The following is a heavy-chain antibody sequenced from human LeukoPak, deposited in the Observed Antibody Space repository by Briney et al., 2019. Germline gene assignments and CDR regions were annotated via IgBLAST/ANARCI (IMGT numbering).Heavy chain of an antibody. Sequence: GGPLRLPCAPSGFPYWEEWKQGVRHAPGKAPEGVGHIKDRRAHGTTEYAAAVGGRFTISREDSTRILYLQIHNLKTADTVLYYCTRGHFGPWGLGTLVTVSS. J-gene: IGHJ5*02. CDR1: GFPYWEEW. CDR3: TRGHFGP. CDR2: IKDRRAHGTT. D-gene: IGHD2/OR15-2a*01. V-gene: IGHV3-15*01.